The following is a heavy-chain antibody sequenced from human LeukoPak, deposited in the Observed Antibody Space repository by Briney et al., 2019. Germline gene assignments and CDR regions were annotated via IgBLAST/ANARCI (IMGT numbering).Heavy chain of an antibody. CDR3: ARDAPKAPDSGMDV. J-gene: IGHJ6*02. CDR1: GFTFSSYG. Sequence: GGSLRLSCAASGFTFSSYGMHWVRQAPGKGLEWVAVIWYDGSNKYYADSVKGRFTISRDNSKNTLYLQMNSLRAEDTAVYYCARDAPKAPDSGMDVWGQGTTVTVSS. V-gene: IGHV3-33*01. CDR2: IWYDGSNK.